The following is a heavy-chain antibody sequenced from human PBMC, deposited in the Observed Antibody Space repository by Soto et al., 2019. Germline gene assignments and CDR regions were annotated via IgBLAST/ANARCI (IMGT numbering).Heavy chain of an antibody. Sequence: QVQLVESGGGVVQPGRSLRLSCAASGFTFSSYGMHWVRQAPGKGLEWVAVISYDGSNKYYADSVKGRFTISRDNSKNTLYLQMNSLRAEDTVVYYCAKPQDAYNWNYIPPFDYWGQGTLVTVSS. J-gene: IGHJ4*02. V-gene: IGHV3-30*18. D-gene: IGHD1-7*01. CDR3: AKPQDAYNWNYIPPFDY. CDR1: GFTFSSYG. CDR2: ISYDGSNK.